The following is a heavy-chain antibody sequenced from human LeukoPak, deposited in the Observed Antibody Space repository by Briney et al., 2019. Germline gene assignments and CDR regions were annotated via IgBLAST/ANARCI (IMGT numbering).Heavy chain of an antibody. CDR3: ARGFSGSGTYYDF. J-gene: IGHJ4*02. CDR1: GYTFTGYD. CDR2: INPNSGVT. Sequence: ASVKVSCKASGYTFTGYDMHWVRQAPGQGLEWMGWINPNSGVTNYAQKFQGRVTMTRDTSISTAYMELTRLRSDDSAVYYCARGFSGSGTYYDFWGQGTLVTVSS. D-gene: IGHD3-10*01. V-gene: IGHV1-2*02.